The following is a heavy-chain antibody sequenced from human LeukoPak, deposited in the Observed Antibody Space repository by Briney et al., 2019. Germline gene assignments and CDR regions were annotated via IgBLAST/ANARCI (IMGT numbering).Heavy chain of an antibody. J-gene: IGHJ4*02. D-gene: IGHD3/OR15-3a*01. CDR2: ISYDGSNK. V-gene: IGHV3-30*03. CDR3: ARDLDWLDYCDY. CDR1: GFTFSSYG. Sequence: GGSLRLSCAASGFTFSSYGMHWVRQAPGKGLEWVAVISYDGSNKYYADSVKGRFTISRDNSRNTLYLQMNSLRAEDTAIYYCARDLDWLDYCDYWGRGTLVTVSS.